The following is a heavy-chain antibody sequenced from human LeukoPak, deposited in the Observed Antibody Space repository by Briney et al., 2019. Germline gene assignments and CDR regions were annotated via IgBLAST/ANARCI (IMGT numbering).Heavy chain of an antibody. J-gene: IGHJ6*03. D-gene: IGHD1-26*01. CDR3: ARGSGSHSYYYYYMDV. Sequence: ASVKVSCKASGYTFTNYDINWVRQATGQGLEWMGWMNPNSGNTGYAQKFQGRVTITRNTSISTAYMELSSLRSEDTAVYYCARGSGSHSYYYYYMDVWGKGTTVTVSS. CDR1: GYTFTNYD. CDR2: MNPNSGNT. V-gene: IGHV1-8*01.